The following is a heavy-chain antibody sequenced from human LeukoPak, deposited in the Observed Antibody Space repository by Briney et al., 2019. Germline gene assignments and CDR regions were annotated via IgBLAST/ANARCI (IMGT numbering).Heavy chain of an antibody. Sequence: ASVKVSCKASGYTFTSYGISWVRQAPGQGLEWMGWISAYNGNTNYAQKLQGRVTMTTDTSTSTAYMELRSLRSDDTAVYYCAREGITIFGVVGYYYMDVWGKGTTVTVSS. CDR2: ISAYNGNT. J-gene: IGHJ6*03. CDR1: GYTFTSYG. V-gene: IGHV1-18*01. CDR3: AREGITIFGVVGYYYMDV. D-gene: IGHD3-3*01.